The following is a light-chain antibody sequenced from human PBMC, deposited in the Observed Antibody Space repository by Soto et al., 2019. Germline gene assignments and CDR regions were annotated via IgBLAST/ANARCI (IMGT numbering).Light chain of an antibody. Sequence: DIQMTQSPCTLSASVGDRVTITCRASQSISSWLAWYQQKPGKAPKLLIYDASSLESGVPSRFSGSVSGTEFTLTISSLQPDDFATYYCQEYNSYTGTFGPGTKVDIK. V-gene: IGKV1-5*01. CDR3: QEYNSYTGT. CDR1: QSISSW. J-gene: IGKJ1*01. CDR2: DAS.